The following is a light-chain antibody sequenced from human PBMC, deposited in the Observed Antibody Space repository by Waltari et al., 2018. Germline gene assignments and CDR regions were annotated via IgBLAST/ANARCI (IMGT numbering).Light chain of an antibody. Sequence: QSVLTQPPSASATPGQRVTISSSGSSSNIGSHYVHWYQQFPGTAPNLLIHRNNQRPSGVPDRFSGSKSGTSASLAISGLRSEDEADYYCATWDDSLWVFGGGTKLTVL. CDR3: ATWDDSLWV. CDR1: SSNIGSHY. V-gene: IGLV1-47*01. J-gene: IGLJ3*02. CDR2: RNN.